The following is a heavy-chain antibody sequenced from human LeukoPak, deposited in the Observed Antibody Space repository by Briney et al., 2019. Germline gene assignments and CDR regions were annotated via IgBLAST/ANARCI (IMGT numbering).Heavy chain of an antibody. CDR3: ARGATVAGDFDY. CDR1: GFTVSRNY. CDR2: FYAVGDT. D-gene: IGHD6-19*01. V-gene: IGHV3-66*01. Sequence: GGSLRLSCAASGFTVSRNYMSWVRQAPGKGLEWVSVFYAVGDTYYADSVKGRFTISRDNSKNTLYLQMYSLRAEDTAVYYCARGATVAGDFDYWGQGTLVTVSS. J-gene: IGHJ4*02.